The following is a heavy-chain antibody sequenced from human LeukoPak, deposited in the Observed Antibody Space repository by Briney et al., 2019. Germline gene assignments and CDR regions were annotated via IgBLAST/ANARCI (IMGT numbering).Heavy chain of an antibody. Sequence: PGGSLRLSCAASGFSFSSYDIHWVRQAPGKGLEWLTFIRYDGGYKYYTDSVKGRFTISRDNSKNTLYLQMNSLRGDDTAVYFCAKDNLGAIDYWGQGTLVTVSS. J-gene: IGHJ4*02. CDR3: AKDNLGAIDY. D-gene: IGHD1-14*01. V-gene: IGHV3-30*02. CDR2: IRYDGGYK. CDR1: GFSFSSYD.